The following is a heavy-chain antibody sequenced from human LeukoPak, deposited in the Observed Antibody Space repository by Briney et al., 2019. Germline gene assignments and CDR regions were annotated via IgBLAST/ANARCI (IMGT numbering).Heavy chain of an antibody. CDR2: MSGTGAGGSV. CDR1: GFTLRNHA. D-gene: IGHD6-13*01. V-gene: IGHV3-23*01. Sequence: GGSLRLTRAGSGFTLRNHAIGGVGQAPGKRLEWVTVMSGTGAGGSVYYADSVKGRFTVSRDNSKNTMFLRMSSLRAEDTALYYCARADAGTGYPRFFVDLWGRETLVTVFS. CDR3: ARADAGTGYPRFFVDL. J-gene: IGHJ4*02.